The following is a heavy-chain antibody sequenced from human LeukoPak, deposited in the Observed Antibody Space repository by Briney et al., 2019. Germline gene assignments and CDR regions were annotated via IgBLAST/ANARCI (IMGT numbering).Heavy chain of an antibody. Sequence: GSLRLSCPGSGFTFGDYGMSWVRQAPGKGLGWVGFIRRKPFGGTTEYAATVKTRFTISRDDSESIAYLQMNSLKTEDTAVYYCTRGDYYDSGGYYFLFDYWGQGTLVAVSS. J-gene: IGHJ4*02. CDR3: TRGDYYDSGGYYFLFDY. V-gene: IGHV3-49*04. D-gene: IGHD3-22*01. CDR2: IRRKPFGGTT. CDR1: GFTFGDYG.